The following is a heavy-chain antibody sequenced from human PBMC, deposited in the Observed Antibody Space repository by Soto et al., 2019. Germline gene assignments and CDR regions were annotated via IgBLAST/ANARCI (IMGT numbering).Heavy chain of an antibody. CDR2: IYWNDEQ. D-gene: IGHD6-13*01. CDR3: AHRLPGPSGYDV. J-gene: IGHJ6*02. CDR1: GFSLTSGGVA. V-gene: IGHV2-5*01. Sequence: QITLKESGPTLVKPTQPLTLTCTFSGFSLTSGGVAVGWIRQPPGEALEWLALIYWNDEQYYNPSLRNRLTTTRDTSKNPVVLTMTNMDLVDTATDYCAHRLPGPSGYDVWGQGTTVTVSS.